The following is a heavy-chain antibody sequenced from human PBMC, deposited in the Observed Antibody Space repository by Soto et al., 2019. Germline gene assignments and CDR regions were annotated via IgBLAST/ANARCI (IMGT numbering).Heavy chain of an antibody. CDR1: GFTFTRYS. V-gene: IGHV3-21*06. CDR3: ARESEDLTSNFDY. Sequence: GGSLRLSCAASGFTFTRYSMNWVRQAPGKGLEWVSSISSTTNYIYYGDSMRGRFTISRDNGKNSLYLEIHSLRAEDTAVYYCARESEDLTSNFDYWGQGTLVTVSS. CDR2: ISSTTNYI. J-gene: IGHJ4*02.